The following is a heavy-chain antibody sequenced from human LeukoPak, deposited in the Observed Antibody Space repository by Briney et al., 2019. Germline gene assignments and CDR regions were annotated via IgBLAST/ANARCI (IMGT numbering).Heavy chain of an antibody. CDR2: IAHSGAI. Sequence: SETLSLTCIVSGGSISRYSWSWIRQSPGKGLGWIGYIAHSGAISYKSSLKSRVTISVDTSKNQLSLRLTSVTAADTAVYYCARWDDSAWAFGNWGPGTLVTVSS. CDR3: ARWDDSAWAFGN. J-gene: IGHJ4*02. CDR1: GGSISRYS. V-gene: IGHV4-59*08. D-gene: IGHD6-19*01.